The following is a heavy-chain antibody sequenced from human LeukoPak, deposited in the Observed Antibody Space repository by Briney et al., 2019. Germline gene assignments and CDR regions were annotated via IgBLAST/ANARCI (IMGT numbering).Heavy chain of an antibody. CDR1: GLTLSYYS. V-gene: IGHV3-21*01. J-gene: IGHJ6*04. Sequence: GGSLRLSCTASGLTLSYYSMNWVRQVPGKGLEWVSSISSSSSYIYYADSVKGRFTISRDNAKNSLYLQMNSLRAEDTAVYYCAELGITMIGGVWGKGTTVTISS. CDR3: AELGITMIGGV. CDR2: ISSSSSYI. D-gene: IGHD3-10*02.